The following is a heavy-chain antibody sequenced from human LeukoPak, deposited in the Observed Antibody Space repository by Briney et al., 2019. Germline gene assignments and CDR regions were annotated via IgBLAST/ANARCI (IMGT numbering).Heavy chain of an antibody. CDR3: AREGGIVVVITGFDY. V-gene: IGHV3-30*02. Sequence: GGSLRLSCAASGFTFSSYGMHWVRQAPGKGLEWVTYIRYDGTNKYYADSVKGRFTISRDNAKNSLYLQMNSLRAEDTAVYYCAREGGIVVVITGFDYWGQGTLVTVSS. CDR2: IRYDGTNK. J-gene: IGHJ4*02. D-gene: IGHD3-22*01. CDR1: GFTFSSYG.